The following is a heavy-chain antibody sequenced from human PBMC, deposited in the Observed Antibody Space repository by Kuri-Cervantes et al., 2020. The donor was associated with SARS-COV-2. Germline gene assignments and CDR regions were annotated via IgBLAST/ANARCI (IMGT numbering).Heavy chain of an antibody. Sequence: GESLKISCVVSGVTYRFFAMHWVRQAPGKGLQWVASISTSGGSLYPADSVKGRFSISRDESNNVLYLQMDRLRGEDTAIYYCAKGEDIVSLPGPFDLWGQGTVVTVSS. V-gene: IGHV3-23*01. CDR3: AKGEDIVSLPGPFDL. CDR1: GVTYRFFA. D-gene: IGHD2-15*01. J-gene: IGHJ4*02. CDR2: ISTSGGSL.